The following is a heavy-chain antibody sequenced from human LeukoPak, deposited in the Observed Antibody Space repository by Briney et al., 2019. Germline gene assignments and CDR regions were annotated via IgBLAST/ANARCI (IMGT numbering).Heavy chain of an antibody. V-gene: IGHV4-34*01. J-gene: IGHJ6*03. CDR2: INHSGRT. CDR3: ARGWELRVFMDV. CDR1: GGSFSGYY. Sequence: PSETLSLTCAVYGGSFSGYYWSWIRQPPGKGLEWIGEINHSGRTNYNPSLKSRVTISVDTSKNQFSLKLSSVTAADTAVYYCARGWELRVFMDVWGKGTTVTVSS. D-gene: IGHD1-26*01.